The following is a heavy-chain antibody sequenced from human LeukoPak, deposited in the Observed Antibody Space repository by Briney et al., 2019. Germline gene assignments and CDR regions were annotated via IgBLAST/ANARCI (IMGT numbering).Heavy chain of an antibody. V-gene: IGHV4-30-2*01. CDR1: GGSISSGGYS. D-gene: IGHD2-21*02. Sequence: KASETLSLTCAVSGGSISSGGYSWSWIRQPPGKGLEWIGYIYHSGSTYYNPSLKSRVTISVDRSKNQFSLKLSSVTAADTAVYYCARERLLFTFDPWGQGTLVTVSS. J-gene: IGHJ5*02. CDR3: ARERLLFTFDP. CDR2: IYHSGST.